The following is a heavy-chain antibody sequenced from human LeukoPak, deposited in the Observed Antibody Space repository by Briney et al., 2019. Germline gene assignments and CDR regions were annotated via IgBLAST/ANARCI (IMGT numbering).Heavy chain of an antibody. CDR1: GFTFSSYA. V-gene: IGHV3-30*01. CDR3: ARRGGYSWNWFDP. J-gene: IGHJ5*02. CDR2: ISYDGSNK. D-gene: IGHD5-18*01. Sequence: PGRSLRLSCAASGFTFSSYAMHWVRQAPGKGLEWVAVISYDGSNKYYADSVKGRFTISRDNSKNTLYLQMNSLRAEDTAVYYCARRGGYSWNWFDPWGQGTLVTVSS.